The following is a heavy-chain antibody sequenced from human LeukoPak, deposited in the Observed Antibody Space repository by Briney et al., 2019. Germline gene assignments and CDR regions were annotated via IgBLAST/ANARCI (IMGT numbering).Heavy chain of an antibody. J-gene: IGHJ4*02. D-gene: IGHD3-22*01. CDR3: ARPSLPTYYYDSSGYYYEY. CDR1: GGSISSSSYY. V-gene: IGHV4-39*01. Sequence: KPSETLSLTCTVSGGSISSSSYYWGWIRQPPGKGLEWIGSIYYSGSTYYNPSLKSRVTISVDTSKNQFSLKLSSVTAADTAVYYCARPSLPTYYYDSSGYYYEYWGQGTLVTVSS. CDR2: IYYSGST.